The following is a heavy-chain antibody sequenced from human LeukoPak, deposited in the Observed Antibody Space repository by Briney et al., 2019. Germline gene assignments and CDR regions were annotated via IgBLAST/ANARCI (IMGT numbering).Heavy chain of an antibody. V-gene: IGHV1-69*05. D-gene: IGHD6-13*01. CDR1: GGSFSSYA. CDR2: IIPIFGTA. J-gene: IGHJ5*02. CDR3: CTSQQRVSGKWFDP. Sequence: SVKVACKASGGSFSSYAISWVRQAPGHGLERMGGIIPIFGTANYAQKFQGRVTITTDESTSTAYMELSSLRSEDTAVYYCCTSQQRVSGKWFDPWGQGTLVTVSS.